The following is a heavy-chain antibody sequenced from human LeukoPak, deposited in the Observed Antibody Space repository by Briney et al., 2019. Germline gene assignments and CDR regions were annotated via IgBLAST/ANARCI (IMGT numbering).Heavy chain of an antibody. J-gene: IGHJ6*02. CDR2: INAGNGNT. CDR1: GYTFTSYA. Sequence: AASVKVSCKASGYTFTSYAMHWVRQAPGQRLEWMGWINAGNGNTKYSQKFQGRVTITRDTSASTAYMELRSLRSDDTAVYYCARGYCSGGSCYFHYGMDVWGQGTTVTVSS. CDR3: ARGYCSGGSCYFHYGMDV. V-gene: IGHV1-3*01. D-gene: IGHD2-15*01.